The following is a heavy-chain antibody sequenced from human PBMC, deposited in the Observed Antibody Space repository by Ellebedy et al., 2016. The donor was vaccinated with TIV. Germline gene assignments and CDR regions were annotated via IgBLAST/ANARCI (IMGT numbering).Heavy chain of an antibody. V-gene: IGHV3-7*01. CDR3: VRAAHFYSYGMDV. CDR1: GFTLSLYW. CDR2: IKQDGGEK. D-gene: IGHD2-21*01. Sequence: GGSLRLXXAASGFTLSLYWVSWVRQAPGKGLEWVANIKQDGGEKYYVDSVKGRFTISRDNAKRSLYLQMNSLRAEDTAVYYCVRAAHFYSYGMDVWGQGTTVTVSS. J-gene: IGHJ6*02.